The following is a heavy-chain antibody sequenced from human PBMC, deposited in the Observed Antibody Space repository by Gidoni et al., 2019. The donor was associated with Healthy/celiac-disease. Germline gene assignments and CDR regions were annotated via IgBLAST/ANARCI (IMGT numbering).Heavy chain of an antibody. Sequence: QVQLQESGPGLVKPSGTLSLTCTVSGGSISSYSWSWIRQPPGKGLEWIGYIYYSGSTNYNPSLKSRVTISVDTSKNQFSLKLSSVTAADTAVYYCARDLGYSSGWQDAFDIWGQGTMVTVSS. V-gene: IGHV4-59*01. CDR3: ARDLGYSSGWQDAFDI. D-gene: IGHD6-19*01. J-gene: IGHJ3*02. CDR2: IYYSGST. CDR1: GGSISSYS.